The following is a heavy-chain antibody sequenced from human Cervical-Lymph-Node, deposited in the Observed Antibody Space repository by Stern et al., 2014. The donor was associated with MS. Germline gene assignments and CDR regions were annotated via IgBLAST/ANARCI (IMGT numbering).Heavy chain of an antibody. D-gene: IGHD3-22*01. CDR3: ARDYHYYDSSGYYDDAFDI. V-gene: IGHV3-21*01. Sequence: EVQLVESGGGLVKPGGSLRLSCAASGFTFSSYSMNWVRQAPGKGLEWVSSISSSSSYIYYADSVKGRFTISRDNAKNSLYLQMNSLRAEDTAVYYCARDYHYYDSSGYYDDAFDIWAKGQWSPSLQ. J-gene: IGHJ3*02. CDR2: ISSSSSYI. CDR1: GFTFSSYS.